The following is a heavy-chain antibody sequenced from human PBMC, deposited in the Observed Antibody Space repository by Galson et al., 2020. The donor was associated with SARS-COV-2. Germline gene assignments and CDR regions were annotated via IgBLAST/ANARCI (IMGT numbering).Heavy chain of an antibody. CDR2: IWDDGSNE. Sequence: GGSLRLRCAASGFNIGSYAVHWFRQAPGKGQEWVAAIWDDGSNENNVDSVKGRFTISRDISKSTLYLQMNSLRAEDTAVYYCSTGLSTYPTKYWGQGTLVTVSS. D-gene: IGHD2-2*01. CDR1: GFNIGSYA. V-gene: IGHV3-33*08. J-gene: IGHJ4*02. CDR3: STGLSTYPTKY.